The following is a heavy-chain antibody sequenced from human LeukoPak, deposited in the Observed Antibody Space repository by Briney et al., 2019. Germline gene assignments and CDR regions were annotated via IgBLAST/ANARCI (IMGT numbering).Heavy chain of an antibody. CDR2: IIPIFRAT. J-gene: IGHJ5*01. V-gene: IGHV1-69*05. Sequence: SVKVSCKASGGTFSNYAFSWVRQAPGQGLEWMGGIIPIFRATNYAEQFQGRITITTDESTNTAYLDLSGLRSEDTAVYYCAKDDGSATMGFDSWGQGTLVSVSS. CDR1: GGTFSNYA. CDR3: AKDDGSATMGFDS. D-gene: IGHD1-26*01.